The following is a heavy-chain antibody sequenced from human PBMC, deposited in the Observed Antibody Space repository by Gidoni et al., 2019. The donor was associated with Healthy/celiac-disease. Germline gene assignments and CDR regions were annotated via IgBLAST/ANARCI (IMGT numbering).Heavy chain of an antibody. D-gene: IGHD5-18*01. CDR2: IDPSYSYT. J-gene: IGHJ4*02. CDR3: ARGNTAYDY. V-gene: IGHV5-10-1*01. Sequence: EVQLVQSGAEVKKPVESLSSSCRGSGYSFTSYLSSWVRQMHGKGTEWRGRIDPSYSYTNYSPSFQGHVTISADKSISTAYLQWSSLKASDTAMYYCARGNTAYDYWGQGTLVTVSS. CDR1: GYSFTSYL.